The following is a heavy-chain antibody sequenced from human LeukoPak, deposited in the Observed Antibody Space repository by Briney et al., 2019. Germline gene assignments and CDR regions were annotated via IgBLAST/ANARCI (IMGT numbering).Heavy chain of an antibody. D-gene: IGHD3-22*01. J-gene: IGHJ1*01. Sequence: PGGSPRLSCAASGFTFSSYAMSWVRQVPGKGLEWVSAINWNGASTGYADSVKGRFTISRDNAKNSLYLQMSSLRADDTAVYYCARDRLLYYYDSGPTGHFQHWGQGTLVTV. CDR3: ARDRLLYYYDSGPTGHFQH. CDR2: INWNGAST. V-gene: IGHV3-20*04. CDR1: GFTFSSYA.